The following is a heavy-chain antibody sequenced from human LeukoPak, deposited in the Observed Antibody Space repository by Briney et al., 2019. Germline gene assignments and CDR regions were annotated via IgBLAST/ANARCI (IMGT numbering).Heavy chain of an antibody. CDR1: GFTCSDYN. V-gene: IGHV3-11*01. CDR3: ARSIGLTGGGVDV. J-gene: IGHJ6*02. Sequence: GGSLRLSCAASGFTCSDYNMNWVRQAPGKGLEGVSYITNGGSTIHHADSVKGRFTISRDNAKKTLYLQMNSLRAEDTAVYYCARSIGLTGGGVDVWGQGTTVTVSS. D-gene: IGHD3-9*01. CDR2: ITNGGSTI.